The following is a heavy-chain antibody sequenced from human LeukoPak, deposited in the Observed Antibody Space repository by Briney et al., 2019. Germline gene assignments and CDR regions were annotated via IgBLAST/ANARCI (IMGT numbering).Heavy chain of an antibody. J-gene: IGHJ3*02. CDR1: GGTFSSYA. V-gene: IGHV1-69*13. Sequence: SVKVSCKASGGTFSSYAISWVRQAPGQGLEWMGGIIPIFGTANYAQKFQGRVTITADESTSTAYMELSSLRSKDTAVYYCARESLPLQAFDIWGQGTMVTVSS. CDR3: ARESLPLQAFDI. CDR2: IIPIFGTA.